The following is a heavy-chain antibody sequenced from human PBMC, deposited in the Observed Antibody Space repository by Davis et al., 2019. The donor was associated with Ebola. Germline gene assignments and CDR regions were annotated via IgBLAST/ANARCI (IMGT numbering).Heavy chain of an antibody. CDR1: GFTFSSYW. V-gene: IGHV3-7*03. CDR3: AKDRWFGAQQGFDP. D-gene: IGHD3-10*01. CDR2: IKQDGSEK. Sequence: GESLKISCAASGFTFSSYWMSWVRQAPGKGLEWVANIKQDGSEKYYVDSVKGRFTISRDNAKNSLYLQMNSLRAEDTAVYDCAKDRWFGAQQGFDPWGQGTLVTVFS. J-gene: IGHJ5*02.